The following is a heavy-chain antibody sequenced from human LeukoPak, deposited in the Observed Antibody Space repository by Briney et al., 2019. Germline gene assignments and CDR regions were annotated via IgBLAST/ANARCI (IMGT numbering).Heavy chain of an antibody. CDR3: ARGLYCSGGSCYLGPLEFDP. J-gene: IGHJ5*02. Sequence: PGGSLRLSCAASGFTFSSYAMHWVRQAPGKGLEYVSAISSNGGSTYYANSVKGRFTISRDNSKNTLYLQMGSLRAEDMAVYYCARGLYCSGGSCYLGPLEFDPWGQGTLVTVSS. D-gene: IGHD2-15*01. CDR2: ISSNGGST. V-gene: IGHV3-64*01. CDR1: GFTFSSYA.